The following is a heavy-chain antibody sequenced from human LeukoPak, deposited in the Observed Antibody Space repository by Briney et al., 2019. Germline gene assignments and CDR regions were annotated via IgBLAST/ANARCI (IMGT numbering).Heavy chain of an antibody. CDR2: ISGSGSGGST. V-gene: IGHV3-23*01. CDR3: AKSSPPPLRY. Sequence: PGGSLRLSCVASGFTFSSYAMSWVRQAPGKGLEWVSAISGSGSGGSTYYADSVKGRFTISRDNSKNTLYLQMNSLRAEDTAVYYCAKSSPPPLRYWGQGTLVTVSS. CDR1: GFTFSSYA. J-gene: IGHJ4*02.